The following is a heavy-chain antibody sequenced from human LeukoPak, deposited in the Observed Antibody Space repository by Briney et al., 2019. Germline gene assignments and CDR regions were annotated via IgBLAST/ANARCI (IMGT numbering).Heavy chain of an antibody. CDR3: WGSGPNISGKNDY. CDR1: GFTFSSYA. Sequence: GSLRLSCAASGFTFSSYAMSWVRQAPAKGLEWVSAISGSGGSTYYADSVNGRFIIFRNNSNNMLYLLMNSLGAEDTAVYYCWGSGPNISGKNDYWGQGTLVTVSS. D-gene: IGHD3-10*01. J-gene: IGHJ4*02. V-gene: IGHV3-23*01. CDR2: ISGSGGST.